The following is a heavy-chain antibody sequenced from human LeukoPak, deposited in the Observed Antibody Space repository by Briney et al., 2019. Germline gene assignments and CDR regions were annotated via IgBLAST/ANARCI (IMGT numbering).Heavy chain of an antibody. J-gene: IGHJ4*02. CDR2: ISSGGSMT. V-gene: IGHV3-11*01. CDR1: GFTFSDYY. Sequence: GGSLRLSCAASGFTFSDYYMSWIRQAPGKGLEWVSYISSGGSMTDYADSVKGRFTISRDNAKNSLYLQMNSLRAEDTAVYYCAREGYGVPFDFWGQGTPVTVS. CDR3: AREGYGVPFDF. D-gene: IGHD2-8*01.